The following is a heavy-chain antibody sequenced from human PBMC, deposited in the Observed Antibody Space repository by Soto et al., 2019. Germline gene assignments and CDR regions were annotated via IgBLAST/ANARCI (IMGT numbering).Heavy chain of an antibody. CDR3: ARERDGHNPNWFDL. V-gene: IGHV3-53*01. D-gene: IGHD2-8*01. J-gene: IGHJ5*02. Sequence: GESLKISCAVSGFTVSINYMSWVLQPPGKGPEWVSDIYSGGSTYYADSVKGRFTISRDNSKNTLYLQMNSLRAEDTAVYYCARERDGHNPNWFDLWGQGTLVTVSS. CDR2: IYSGGST. CDR1: GFTVSINY.